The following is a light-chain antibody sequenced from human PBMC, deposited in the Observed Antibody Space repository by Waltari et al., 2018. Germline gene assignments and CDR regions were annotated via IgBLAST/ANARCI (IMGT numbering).Light chain of an antibody. J-gene: IGKJ1*01. CDR1: QRVTTSH. Sequence: DTALTQSPGTLSLSPGERATLSCRASQRVTTSHLGWYQQKPGQAPGLLIYGAPSRATGVPDRFSGSGSGTDFTLTISKLEPEDFGLYYCQHYGGSPRTFGQGTKVEIK. CDR3: QHYGGSPRT. V-gene: IGKV3-20*01. CDR2: GAP.